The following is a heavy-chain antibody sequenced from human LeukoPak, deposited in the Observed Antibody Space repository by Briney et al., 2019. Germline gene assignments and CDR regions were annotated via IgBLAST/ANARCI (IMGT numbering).Heavy chain of an antibody. D-gene: IGHD4-17*01. CDR3: ARGLAAVTREWFDP. V-gene: IGHV1-18*01. CDR2: ISAYNGNT. CDR1: GYTFTSYG. J-gene: IGHJ5*02. Sequence: ASVKVSCKASGYTFTSYGISWVRPAPGQGLEWMGWISAYNGNTNYAQKLQGRVTMTTDTSTSTAYMELRSLRSDDTAVYYCARGLAAVTREWFDPWGQGTLVTVSS.